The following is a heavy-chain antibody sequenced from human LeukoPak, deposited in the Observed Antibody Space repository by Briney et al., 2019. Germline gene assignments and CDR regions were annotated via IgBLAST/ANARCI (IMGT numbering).Heavy chain of an antibody. CDR1: GGSISSYY. CDR3: ARLGPLPSHPYGMDV. D-gene: IGHD3-10*01. CDR2: IYYSGST. Sequence: TSETLSLTCTVSGGSISSYYWSWIRQPPGKGLEWIGYIYYSGSTNYNPSLKSRVTISVDTSKNQFSLKLSSVTAADTAVYYCARLGPLPSHPYGMDVWGQGTTVTVSS. J-gene: IGHJ6*02. V-gene: IGHV4-59*08.